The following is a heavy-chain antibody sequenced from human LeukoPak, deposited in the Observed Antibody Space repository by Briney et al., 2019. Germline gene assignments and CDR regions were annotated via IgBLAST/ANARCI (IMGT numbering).Heavy chain of an antibody. V-gene: IGHV4-34*01. J-gene: IGHJ4*02. CDR1: GGSFSGYY. CDR2: ISHSGST. CDR3: ARGADFWSGYNDY. D-gene: IGHD3-3*01. Sequence: SETLSLTCAVYGGSFSGYYWSWIRQPPGKGLEWIGEISHSGSTNYNPSLKSRVTISVDTSKNQFSLKLSSVTAADTAVYYCARGADFWSGYNDYWGQGTLVSVSS.